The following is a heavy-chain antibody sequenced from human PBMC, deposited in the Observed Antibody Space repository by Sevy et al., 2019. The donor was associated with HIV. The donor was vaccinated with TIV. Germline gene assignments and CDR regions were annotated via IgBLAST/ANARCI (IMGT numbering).Heavy chain of an antibody. V-gene: IGHV1-2*02. J-gene: IGHJ4*02. D-gene: IGHD2-2*02. CDR2: INPNSGGT. Sequence: ASVKVSCKASGYTFTGYYMHWVRQAPGQGLEWMGWINPNSGGTNYAQKFQGRVTMTRDTSISTAYMELSRLGADDTAVYYWSRVGARDIVVVPAAIGGFDYWGQGTLVTVSS. CDR3: SRVGARDIVVVPAAIGGFDY. CDR1: GYTFTGYY.